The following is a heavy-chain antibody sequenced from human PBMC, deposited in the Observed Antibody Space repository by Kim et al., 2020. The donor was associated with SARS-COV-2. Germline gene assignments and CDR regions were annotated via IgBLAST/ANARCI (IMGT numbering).Heavy chain of an antibody. Sequence: YNPSLKSRVTISVDTSKSQFSLNLSSVTAADTAVYYCAKEGTLTGGWFDPWGQGTPVTVSS. J-gene: IGHJ5*02. V-gene: IGHV4-31*02. CDR3: AKEGTLTGGWFDP. D-gene: IGHD3-10*01.